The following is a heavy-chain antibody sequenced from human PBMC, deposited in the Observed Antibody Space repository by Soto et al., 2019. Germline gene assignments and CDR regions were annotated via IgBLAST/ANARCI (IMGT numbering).Heavy chain of an antibody. CDR3: AIVYSSGWYYYYYYGMDV. CDR2: IIPIFGTA. Sequence: QVQLVQSGAEVKKPGSSVKVSCKASGGTFSSYAISWVRQAPGQGLEWMGGIIPIFGTANYAQKFQGRVTITAEDSTITAYMELSSRRSEDTAVYYFAIVYSSGWYYYYYYGMDVWGQGTTVTVSS. V-gene: IGHV1-69*01. D-gene: IGHD6-19*01. J-gene: IGHJ6*02. CDR1: GGTFSSYA.